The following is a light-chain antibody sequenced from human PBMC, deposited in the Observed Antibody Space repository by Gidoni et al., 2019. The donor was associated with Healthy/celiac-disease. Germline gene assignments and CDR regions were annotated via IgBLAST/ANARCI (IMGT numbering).Light chain of an antibody. V-gene: IGLV4-69*01. Sequence: QLVLTQSRSAYASLAASVKLTCPLSSGHSRYAIAWHQQQPEKGLRYLMKLNSDGSHSKGDGIPDRFSGSSSGAGRYLTISSLQSEDEADYYCQTWGTGIQVFGGGTKLTGL. CDR3: QTWGTGIQV. CDR2: LNSDGSH. J-gene: IGLJ3*02. CDR1: SGHSRYA.